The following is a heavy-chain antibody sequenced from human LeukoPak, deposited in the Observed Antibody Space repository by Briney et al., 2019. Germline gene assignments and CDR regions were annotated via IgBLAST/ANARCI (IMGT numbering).Heavy chain of an antibody. Sequence: SVKVSCKASGGTLSSYAISWVRQAPGQGLEWMGGIIPIFGTANYAQKFQGRVTITADESTSTAYMELSSLRSEDTAVYYCARLIPHYYDSSGPSWFDPWGQGTLVTVSS. J-gene: IGHJ5*02. D-gene: IGHD3-22*01. CDR2: IIPIFGTA. CDR3: ARLIPHYYDSSGPSWFDP. CDR1: GGTLSSYA. V-gene: IGHV1-69*13.